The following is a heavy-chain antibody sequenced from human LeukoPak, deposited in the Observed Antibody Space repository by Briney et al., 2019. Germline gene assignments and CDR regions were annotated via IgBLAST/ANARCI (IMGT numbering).Heavy chain of an antibody. Sequence: ATVKVSCKASGYTFTSYGISWVRQATGQGLKWMGWMNPNSGNTGYAQKFQGRVTITRNTSISTAYMELSSLRSEDTAVYYCARGGSSWSHFDYWGQGTLVTVSS. CDR2: MNPNSGNT. J-gene: IGHJ4*02. V-gene: IGHV1-8*03. CDR3: ARGGSSWSHFDY. CDR1: GYTFTSYG. D-gene: IGHD6-13*01.